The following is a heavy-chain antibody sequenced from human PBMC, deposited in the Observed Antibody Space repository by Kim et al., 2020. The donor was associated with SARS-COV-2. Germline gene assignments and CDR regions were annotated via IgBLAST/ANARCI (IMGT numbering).Heavy chain of an antibody. Sequence: SNPSLKSRVTISVDTSKNQFSLKLSSVTAADTAVYYCARQKYGDSMPFDYWGQGTLVTVSS. CDR3: ARQKYGDSMPFDY. V-gene: IGHV4-59*08. J-gene: IGHJ4*02. D-gene: IGHD4-17*01.